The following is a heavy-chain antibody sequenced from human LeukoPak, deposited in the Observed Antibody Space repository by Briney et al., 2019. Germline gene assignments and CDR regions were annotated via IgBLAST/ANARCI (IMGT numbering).Heavy chain of an antibody. Sequence: LETLSLTCAVYGGSFSGYYWSWIRQSPGKGLEWIGEINHSGSTNYNPSLKSRVTISVDTSKNQFSLKLSSVTAADTAVYYCAREGHYYDSSAPSEPSGYFDYWGQGTLVTVSS. J-gene: IGHJ4*02. CDR2: INHSGST. CDR1: GGSFSGYY. CDR3: AREGHYYDSSAPSEPSGYFDY. D-gene: IGHD3-22*01. V-gene: IGHV4-34*01.